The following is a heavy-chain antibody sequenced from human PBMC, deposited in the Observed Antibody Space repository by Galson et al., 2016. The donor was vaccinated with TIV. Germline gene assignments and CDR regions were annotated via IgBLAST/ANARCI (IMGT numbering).Heavy chain of an antibody. D-gene: IGHD6-19*01. CDR3: ARVGPQWLAGDYYYMDV. Sequence: SLRLSCAASKFTFSSYAMYWVRQAPGKGLEWVALISYEGSNKFYADSVQGRFTISRDNSKNTLYLQMNRLRGEDTAVYYCARVGPQWLAGDYYYMDVWGKGTTVTVSS. V-gene: IGHV3-30*04. CDR2: ISYEGSNK. CDR1: KFTFSSYA. J-gene: IGHJ6*03.